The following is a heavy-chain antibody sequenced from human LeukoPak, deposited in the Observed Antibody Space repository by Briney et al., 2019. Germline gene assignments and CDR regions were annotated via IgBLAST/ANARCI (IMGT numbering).Heavy chain of an antibody. Sequence: GGSLRLFCAASGFTFSDYYMSWIRQAPGKGLEWVSYISTSSSSTNYADSVKGRFTISRDNAKNSLYLQMNSLRAEDTAVYYCARDEMATIWGPYYYYYYGMDVWGQGTTVTVSS. CDR1: GFTFSDYY. CDR2: ISTSSSST. D-gene: IGHD5-24*01. CDR3: ARDEMATIWGPYYYYYYGMDV. V-gene: IGHV3-11*05. J-gene: IGHJ6*02.